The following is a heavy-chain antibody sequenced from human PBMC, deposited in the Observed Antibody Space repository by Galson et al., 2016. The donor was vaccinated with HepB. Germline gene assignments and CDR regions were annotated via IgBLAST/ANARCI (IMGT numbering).Heavy chain of an antibody. J-gene: IGHJ2*01. V-gene: IGHV4-4*02. D-gene: IGHD2-21*01. CDR3: ASIVGRSGDWYFDL. CDR1: GGSISSYNW. Sequence: TLSLTCAVSGGSISSYNWWTWVRQPPGKGLEWIGEIFHSGGTTYNPSLKSRITISLDKSTNHFSLKLTSVTAADTAVYYCASIVGRSGDWYFDLWGRGNLVTVSS. CDR2: IFHSGGT.